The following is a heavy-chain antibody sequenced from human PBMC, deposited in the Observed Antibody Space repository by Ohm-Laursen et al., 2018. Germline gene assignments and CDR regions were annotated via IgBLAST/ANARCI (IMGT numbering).Heavy chain of an antibody. D-gene: IGHD2-2*01. CDR1: GYTFTAYY. CDR3: ARDLAPYAGALSAIQHYPYGLDV. Sequence: ASVKVSCKTSGYTFTAYYIHWVRQAPGQGLEWMGWVNPSGGGTNYAPSYQGRVSMTSDTSITTAYMDLNSLRFDDAAVYFCARDLAPYAGALSAIQHYPYGLDVWGQGTTVTVSS. V-gene: IGHV1-2*02. J-gene: IGHJ6*02. CDR2: VNPSGGGT.